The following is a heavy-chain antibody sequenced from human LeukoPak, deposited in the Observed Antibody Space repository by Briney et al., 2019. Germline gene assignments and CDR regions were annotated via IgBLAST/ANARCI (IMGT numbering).Heavy chain of an antibody. D-gene: IGHD6-13*01. CDR3: ARVSGSSWYGHYFDY. CDR2: ISSSSSTI. Sequence: RGCLRLSCAVSGFTFSSFSIDWVRQAPGKGLGWVSSISSSSSTITYADSMKGRFTSSRDNAKNSLYLQMNSLRAEDTAVYYCARVSGSSWYGHYFDYWGQGTLVTVSS. V-gene: IGHV3-48*01. J-gene: IGHJ4*02. CDR1: GFTFSSFS.